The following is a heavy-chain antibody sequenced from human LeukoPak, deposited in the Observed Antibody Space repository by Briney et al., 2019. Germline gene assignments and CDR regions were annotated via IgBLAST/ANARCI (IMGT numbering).Heavy chain of an antibody. CDR3: AKAGGYDYVWGSYRYNPYYYGMDV. Sequence: GGSLRLSCAASGFTVSSNYMSWVRQAPGKGLEWVSVIYSGGSTYYTDSVKGRFTISRDNSKNTLYLQMNSLRAEDTAVYYCAKAGGYDYVWGSYRYNPYYYGMDVWGQGTTVTVSS. CDR2: IYSGGST. J-gene: IGHJ6*02. V-gene: IGHV3-53*05. D-gene: IGHD3-16*02. CDR1: GFTVSSNY.